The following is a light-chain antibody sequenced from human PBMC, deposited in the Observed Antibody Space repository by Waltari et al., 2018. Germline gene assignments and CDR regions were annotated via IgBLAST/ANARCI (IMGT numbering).Light chain of an antibody. J-gene: IGLJ3*02. CDR3: AAWDGSLSGRL. Sequence: QSVLTQPPSASGTPGQRVSFSCSGSSSNIGSNYVFWYQQFPGTAPKLLIYRDDNRPSGVPDRFSASKGGTAAALVSIAGRSEDEDDYYCAAWDGSLSGRLYGGGTSLTVL. CDR1: SSNIGSNY. CDR2: RDD. V-gene: IGLV1-47*01.